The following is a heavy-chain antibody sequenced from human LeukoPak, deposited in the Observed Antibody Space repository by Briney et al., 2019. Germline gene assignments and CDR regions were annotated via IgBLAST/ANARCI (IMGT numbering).Heavy chain of an antibody. CDR3: ARYSSSYFDS. CDR1: GGSISSSSYY. J-gene: IGHJ4*02. D-gene: IGHD6-6*01. Sequence: SETLSLTCTVFGGSISSSSYYWGWIRQSPGKGLERIGSIYSSGSTYYNPSLQSRVTMPVDTTKNQFSLKVSSVTAADTAVYYCARYSSSYFDSWGQGTLVTVSS. CDR2: IYSSGST. V-gene: IGHV4-39*01.